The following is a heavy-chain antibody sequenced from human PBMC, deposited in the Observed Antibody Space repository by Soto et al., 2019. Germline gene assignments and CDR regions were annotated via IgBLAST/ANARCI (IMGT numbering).Heavy chain of an antibody. D-gene: IGHD3-10*01. CDR3: AKLYGITMVRGPNYLDY. Sequence: PGGSLRLSCAASGFTFSSYAMSWVRQAPGKGLEWVSAISGSGGSTYYADSVKGRFTISRDNSKNTLYLQMNSLRAEDTAVYYCAKLYGITMVRGPNYLDYWGQGALVTVSS. J-gene: IGHJ4*02. CDR2: ISGSGGST. V-gene: IGHV3-23*01. CDR1: GFTFSSYA.